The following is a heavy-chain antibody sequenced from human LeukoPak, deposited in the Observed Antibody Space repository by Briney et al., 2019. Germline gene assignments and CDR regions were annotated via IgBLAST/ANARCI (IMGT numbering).Heavy chain of an antibody. CDR2: IYYSGST. CDR1: GGSISSSGYY. CDR3: ARVKLVPAAKTGNYIDP. Sequence: SQTLSLTCTVSGGSISSSGYYWSWIRQHPGKGLEWIGYIYYSGSTYYNPSLKSRVTISVDTSKNQFSLKLSSVTAADTAVYYCARVKLVPAAKTGNYIDPWGQGTLVTVSS. D-gene: IGHD2-2*01. J-gene: IGHJ5*02. V-gene: IGHV4-31*03.